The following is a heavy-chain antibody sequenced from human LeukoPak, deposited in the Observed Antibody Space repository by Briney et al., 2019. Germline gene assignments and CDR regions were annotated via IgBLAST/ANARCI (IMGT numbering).Heavy chain of an antibody. CDR2: IRGSGGST. D-gene: IGHD5-24*01. J-gene: IGHJ3*01. V-gene: IGHV3-23*01. CDR3: AKARGWLQIWDN. CDR1: GFTFSSYA. Sequence: GGSLRLSCAASGFTFSSYAMSWVRQAPGKGLEWVSTIRGSGGSTFYADSVRGRFTISRDNSKNTLYLQMNSLRVEDMAVYYCAKARGWLQIWDNWGQGTMVTVSS.